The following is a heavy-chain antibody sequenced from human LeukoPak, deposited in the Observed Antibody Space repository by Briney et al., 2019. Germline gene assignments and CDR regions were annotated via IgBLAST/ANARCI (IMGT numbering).Heavy chain of an antibody. CDR2: IIPILGIA. Sequence: SVKVSCKASGGTFSSYAISWVRQAPGQVLAWMGRIIPILGIANYAQKFQGRVTITADKSTSTAYMELSSLRSEDTAVYYCATNYYGSGSYYHYFDYWGQGTLVTVSS. D-gene: IGHD3-10*01. CDR1: GGTFSSYA. J-gene: IGHJ4*02. CDR3: ATNYYGSGSYYHYFDY. V-gene: IGHV1-69*04.